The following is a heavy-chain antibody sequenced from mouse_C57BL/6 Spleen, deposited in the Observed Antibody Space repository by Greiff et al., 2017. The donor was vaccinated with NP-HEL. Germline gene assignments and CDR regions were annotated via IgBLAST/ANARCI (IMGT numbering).Heavy chain of an antibody. J-gene: IGHJ3*01. D-gene: IGHD3-2*02. CDR1: GFTFSDYG. CDR2: ISSGSSTI. Sequence: DVMLVESGGGLVKPGGSLKLSCAASGFTFSDYGMHWVRQAPEKGLEWVAYISSGSSTIYYADTVKGRFTISRDNAKNTLFLQMTSLRSEDTAMYYCARGEEEQLRSFAYWGKGTLVTVSA. V-gene: IGHV5-17*01. CDR3: ARGEEEQLRSFAY.